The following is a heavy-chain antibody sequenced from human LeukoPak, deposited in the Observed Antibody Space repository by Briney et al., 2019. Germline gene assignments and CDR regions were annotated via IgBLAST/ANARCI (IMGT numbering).Heavy chain of an antibody. Sequence: ASVKVSCKASGYTCTSYGISWVRQAPGQGLEWMGWISAYNGNTNYAQKLQGRVTMTTDTSTSTAYMELRSLRSDDTAVYYCARDPPTYYYDSSGRTFDYWGQGTLVTVSS. D-gene: IGHD3-22*01. CDR3: ARDPPTYYYDSSGRTFDY. CDR1: GYTCTSYG. J-gene: IGHJ4*02. CDR2: ISAYNGNT. V-gene: IGHV1-18*01.